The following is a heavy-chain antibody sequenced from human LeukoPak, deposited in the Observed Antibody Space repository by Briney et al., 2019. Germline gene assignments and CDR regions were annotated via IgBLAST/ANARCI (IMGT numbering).Heavy chain of an antibody. CDR2: ISAYNGNT. J-gene: IGHJ6*03. CDR1: IYTFTSYG. D-gene: IGHD3-16*02. CDR3: ARVDSDYVWGSYRGRYYYYMDV. Sequence: ASVKVSCKASIYTFTSYGISWVRQAPGQGPEWMGWISAYNGNTNYAQKFQGRVTMTTDTSTSTAYMELRSLRSVDTAVYYCARVDSDYVWGSYRGRYYYYMDVWGKGTTVTVSS. V-gene: IGHV1-18*01.